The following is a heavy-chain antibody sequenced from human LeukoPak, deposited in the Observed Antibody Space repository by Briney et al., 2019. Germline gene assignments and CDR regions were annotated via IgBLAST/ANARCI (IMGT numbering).Heavy chain of an antibody. V-gene: IGHV3-30-3*01. CDR3: AKGGNGSSVLDV. Sequence: GGSLRLSCAAFGFTFSSYAMHWVRQAPGKGLEWVAVISYDGSNKYYADSVKGRFTISRDNSKNTLYLRMNSLRAEDTAVYYCAKGGNGSSVLDVWSKGTTVTVSS. CDR2: ISYDGSNK. D-gene: IGHD3-10*01. J-gene: IGHJ6*04. CDR1: GFTFSSYA.